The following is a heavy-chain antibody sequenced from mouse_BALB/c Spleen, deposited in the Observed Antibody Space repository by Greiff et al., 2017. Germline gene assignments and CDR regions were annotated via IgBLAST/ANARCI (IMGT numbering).Heavy chain of an antibody. Sequence: DVKLVESGPGLVKPSQSLSLTCTVTGYSITSDYAWNWIRQFPGNKLEWMGYISYSGSTSYNPSLKSRISITRDTSKNQFFLQLNSVTTEDTATYYCATNPYFDYWGQGTTLTVSS. V-gene: IGHV3-2*02. CDR3: ATNPYFDY. CDR1: GYSITSDYA. CDR2: ISYSGST. J-gene: IGHJ2*01.